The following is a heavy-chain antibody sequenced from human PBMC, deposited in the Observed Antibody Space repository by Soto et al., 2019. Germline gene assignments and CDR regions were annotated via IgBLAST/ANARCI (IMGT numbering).Heavy chain of an antibody. CDR2: IDSSTKYT. CDR1: GFTFRDYY. V-gene: IGHV3-11*05. J-gene: IGHJ6*02. Sequence: QVQLVESGGGLVRPGGSLRLSCEASGFTFRDYYMTWFRQAPGKGLEWLSYIDSSTKYTNYADSVKGRFTISRDNAKNSLYLQMNSLRADDTAVYYCARESCYTMDVWGQGTMVTVSS. CDR3: ARESCYTMDV. D-gene: IGHD2-15*01.